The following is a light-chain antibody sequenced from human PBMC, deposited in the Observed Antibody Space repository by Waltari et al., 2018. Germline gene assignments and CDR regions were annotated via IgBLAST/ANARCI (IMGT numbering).Light chain of an antibody. J-gene: IGKJ2*01. Sequence: EIVLTQSPATLSLSPGETATLSCRASQSVGTYLAWYPQKPGQAPRLLIYDASNRATGIPDRFRGSGSGTDFTLTISSLEPEDFAVYYCQQRSSWTPHTFGQGARLEIK. CDR1: QSVGTY. CDR2: DAS. CDR3: QQRSSWTPHT. V-gene: IGKV3-11*01.